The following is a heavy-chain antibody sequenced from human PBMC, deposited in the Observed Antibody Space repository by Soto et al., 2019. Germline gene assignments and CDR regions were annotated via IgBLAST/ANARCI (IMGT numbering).Heavy chain of an antibody. CDR3: ARDNENYHFYSGMDV. V-gene: IGHV3-48*02. J-gene: IGHJ6*02. CDR2: ISSSSSTI. Sequence: GGSLRLSCAASGFTFSSYSMNWVRQAPGKGLEWVSYISSSSSTIYYADSVKGRFTISRDNAKNSLYLQMNSLRDEDTAVYYCARDNENYHFYSGMDVWGQGTTVTVSS. D-gene: IGHD1-7*01. CDR1: GFTFSSYS.